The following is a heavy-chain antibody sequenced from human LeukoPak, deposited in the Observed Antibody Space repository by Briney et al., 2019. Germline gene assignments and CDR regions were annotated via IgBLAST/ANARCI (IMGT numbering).Heavy chain of an antibody. CDR2: ISSTSRYI. D-gene: IGHD5-18*01. V-gene: IGHV3-21*01. CDR3: ARGRYSYGSDY. CDR1: GFTFGSYS. J-gene: IGHJ4*02. Sequence: GGSLRLSCAASGFTFGSYSMNWVRQVPGRGLQWVSSISSTSRYIYYADSVKGRFTVSRDNAKNSLSLQMNSLGAEDTAVYYCARGRYSYGSDYWGQGTLVTVSS.